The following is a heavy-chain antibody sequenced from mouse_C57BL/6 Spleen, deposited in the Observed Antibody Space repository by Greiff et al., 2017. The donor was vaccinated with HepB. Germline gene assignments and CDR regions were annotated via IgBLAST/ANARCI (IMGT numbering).Heavy chain of an antibody. V-gene: IGHV1-80*01. D-gene: IGHD2-13*01. Sequence: QVQLKQSGAELVKPGASVKISCKASGYAFSSYWMNWVKQRPGKGLEWIGQIYPGDGDTNYNGKFKGKATLTADKSSSTAYMQLSSLTSEDSSVYFCARGDFYYAMDCWGQGASVTVSS. CDR3: ARGDFYYAMDC. CDR2: IYPGDGDT. J-gene: IGHJ4*01. CDR1: GYAFSSYW.